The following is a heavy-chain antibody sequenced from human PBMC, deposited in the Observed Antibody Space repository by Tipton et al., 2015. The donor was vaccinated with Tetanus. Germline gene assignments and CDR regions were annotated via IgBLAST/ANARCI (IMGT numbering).Heavy chain of an antibody. CDR3: ARQLRYCTSTNCLVGVFYGMDV. CDR2: IYHTGTT. V-gene: IGHV4-30-4*01. D-gene: IGHD2-2*01. Sequence: TLSLTCTVSGDSISSGNYRYNWIRQLPGKGLEWIGYIYHTGTTYYNPSFKSRVSISVDTSTSQFSLELNSVTAADTAVYYCARQLRYCTSTNCLVGVFYGMDVWGQGTAVTISS. J-gene: IGHJ6*02. CDR1: GDSISSGNYR.